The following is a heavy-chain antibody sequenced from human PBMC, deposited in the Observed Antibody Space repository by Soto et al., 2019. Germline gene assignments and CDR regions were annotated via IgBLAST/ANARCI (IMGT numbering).Heavy chain of an antibody. CDR2: IIPIFGTA. J-gene: IGHJ5*02. CDR1: GGTFSSYA. D-gene: IGHD6-19*01. CDR3: GRYRENSGWYYWFDP. Sequence: SLKVSCKASGGTFSSYASSWVRQAPGQGLEWMGGIIPIFGTANYAQKFQGRVTITADESTSTAYMELSSLRSEDTAVYYCGRYRENSGWYYWFDPWGQGTLVTVSS. V-gene: IGHV1-69*13.